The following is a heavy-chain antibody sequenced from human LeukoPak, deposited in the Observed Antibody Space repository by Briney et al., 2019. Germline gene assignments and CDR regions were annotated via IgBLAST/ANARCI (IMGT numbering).Heavy chain of an antibody. J-gene: IGHJ4*02. CDR3: ARATYYYDSSGYRAVYYFDY. CDR2: INSDGSIT. V-gene: IGHV3-74*01. D-gene: IGHD3-22*01. CDR1: GFTFGSYW. Sequence: GGSLSLSCAASGFTFGSYWMHWVRQAPGKGLVWVSRINSDGSITTYADSVKGRFTISRDNAKNTLYLQMNSLRAEDTAVYYCARATYYYDSSGYRAVYYFDYRSQGTLVTVSS.